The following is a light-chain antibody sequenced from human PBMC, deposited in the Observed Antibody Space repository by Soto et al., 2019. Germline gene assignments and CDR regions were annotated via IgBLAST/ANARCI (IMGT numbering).Light chain of an antibody. Sequence: DIQMTQSPSSLSASVGDRVTITCQASQDITNYLNWYQQKPGKAPRLLLYDASSLETGVPSRFSGSGSGTDFTLTISRLEPEDFAVYYCQQYGSSPITFGQGTRLEI. V-gene: IGKV1-33*01. CDR2: DAS. CDR3: QQYGSSPIT. J-gene: IGKJ5*01. CDR1: QDITNY.